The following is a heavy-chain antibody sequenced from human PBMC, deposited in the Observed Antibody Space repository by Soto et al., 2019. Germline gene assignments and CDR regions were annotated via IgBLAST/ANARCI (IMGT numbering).Heavy chain of an antibody. D-gene: IGHD6-19*01. CDR2: IYDGDSDP. J-gene: IGHJ4*02. CDR1: GYSFSDYW. CDR3: ARQHPLDSRPWYN. V-gene: IGHV5-51*01. Sequence: PGESLKISCTASGYSFSDYWIGWVRQVPRQGLEWGRTIYDGDSDPRYSPSFEGQVTMSVDKSITTAYLHWSSLKASDSAIYYCARQHPLDSRPWYNWGQGSLLTASS.